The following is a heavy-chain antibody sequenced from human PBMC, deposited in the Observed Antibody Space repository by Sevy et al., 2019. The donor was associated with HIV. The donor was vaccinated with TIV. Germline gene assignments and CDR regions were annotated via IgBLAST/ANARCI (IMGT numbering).Heavy chain of an antibody. CDR1: GFTFSSYA. CDR3: ASHYYDSTGYYYPLDY. D-gene: IGHD3-22*01. J-gene: IGHJ4*02. CDR2: ISYDGNNK. V-gene: IGHV3-30*04. Sequence: GGSLRLSCTASGFTFSSYAMYWVRQAPGKGLEWVAVISYDGNNKDYAGSVKGRFNISRDNSKNTLYLQMNGLRAEDTAVYYCASHYYDSTGYYYPLDYWGQGTLVTVSS.